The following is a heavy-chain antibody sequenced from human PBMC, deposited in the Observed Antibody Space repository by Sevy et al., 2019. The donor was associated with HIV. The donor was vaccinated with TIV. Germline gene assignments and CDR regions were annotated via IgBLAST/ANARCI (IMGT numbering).Heavy chain of an antibody. CDR2: IRPYNGNT. CDR3: ARLLGSTEFGYYFDY. Sequence: GESLKISCKASGYTFTSYGLSWVRQAPGQGLEWMGGIRPYNGNTDYAQKLQGRVTVTTDTSTTTAYMELRSLRSDDTALYYCARLLGSTEFGYYFDYWGQRTLVTVSS. J-gene: IGHJ4*02. D-gene: IGHD1-26*01. V-gene: IGHV1-18*01. CDR1: GYTFTSYG.